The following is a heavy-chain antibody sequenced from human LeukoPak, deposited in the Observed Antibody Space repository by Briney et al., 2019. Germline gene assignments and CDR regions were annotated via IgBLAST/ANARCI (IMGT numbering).Heavy chain of an antibody. D-gene: IGHD6-13*01. CDR1: GYTFTGYY. Sequence: GASVKVSCKASGYTFTGYYMHWVGQAPGQGLEWMGWINPNSGGTNYAQKFQGWVTMTRDTSISTAYMELSRLRSDDTAVYYCARDLDSSSRGYFDYWGQGTLVTVSS. J-gene: IGHJ4*02. CDR3: ARDLDSSSRGYFDY. CDR2: INPNSGGT. V-gene: IGHV1-2*04.